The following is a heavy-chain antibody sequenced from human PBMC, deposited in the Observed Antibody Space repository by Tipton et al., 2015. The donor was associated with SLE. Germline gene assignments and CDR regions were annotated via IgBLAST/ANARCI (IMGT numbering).Heavy chain of an antibody. CDR3: TRGGFREPDDYYYGMDV. CDR2: IYYSGST. D-gene: IGHD1-14*01. Sequence: TLSLTCTVSGDSISGYYWSWIRQPPGKGLEWIGCIYYSGSTYYSPPLSSRVSISLDRSKNQFSLSLSSVTAADTAVYYCTRGGFREPDDYYYGMDVWGQGTTVTVSS. V-gene: IGHV4-59*12. CDR1: GDSISGYY. J-gene: IGHJ6*02.